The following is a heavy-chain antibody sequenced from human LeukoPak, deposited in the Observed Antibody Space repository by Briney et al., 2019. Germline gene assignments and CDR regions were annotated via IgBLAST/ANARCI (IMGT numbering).Heavy chain of an antibody. CDR1: GFTFSSYG. V-gene: IGHV3-33*01. CDR3: ARDYEYQRIQLWPHYFDY. J-gene: IGHJ4*02. CDR2: IWYDGSNK. D-gene: IGHD5-18*01. Sequence: PGGSLRLSCAASGFTFSSYGMHWVRQAPGKGLEWVAAIWYDGSNKYYADSVKGRFTISRDNSKNTLYLQMNSLRAEDTAVYYCARDYEYQRIQLWPHYFDYWGQGTLVTVSS.